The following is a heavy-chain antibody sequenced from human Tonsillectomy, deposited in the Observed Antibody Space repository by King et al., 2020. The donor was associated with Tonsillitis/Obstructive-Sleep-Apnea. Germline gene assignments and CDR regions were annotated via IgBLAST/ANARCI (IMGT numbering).Heavy chain of an antibody. CDR3: ARDAAFGSPWLYFDL. J-gene: IGHJ2*01. Sequence: QLQESGPGLVKPSETLSLTCTVSGGSISSYYWSWIRQPPGKGLEWLGYIYYSGITNYNPSLKSRVTISLNTSKNQFSLKLTSVTAADTAVYYCARDAAFGSPWLYFDLWGRGTMVTAAS. V-gene: IGHV4-59*01. D-gene: IGHD3-3*01. CDR1: GGSISSYY. CDR2: IYYSGIT.